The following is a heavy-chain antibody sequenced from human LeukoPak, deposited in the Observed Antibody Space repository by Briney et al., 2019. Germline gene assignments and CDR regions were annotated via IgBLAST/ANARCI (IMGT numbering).Heavy chain of an antibody. CDR2: IIPIFGIA. Sequence: GASVKVSCKASGGTFSSYAISWVRQAPGQGLEWMGRIIPIFGIANYAQKFQGRVTITADESTSTAYMELSSLRSEDTAVYYCARVHAPYCGGDCGAFDIWGQGTMVTVSS. D-gene: IGHD2-21*02. CDR1: GGTFSSYA. V-gene: IGHV1-69*13. J-gene: IGHJ3*02. CDR3: ARVHAPYCGGDCGAFDI.